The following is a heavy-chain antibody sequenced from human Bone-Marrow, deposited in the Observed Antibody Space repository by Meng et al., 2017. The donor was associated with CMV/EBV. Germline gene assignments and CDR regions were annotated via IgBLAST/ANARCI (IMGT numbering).Heavy chain of an antibody. Sequence: QVQLQQWGAGRLKHSETLSLTCAVYGGSFSGYYWSWIRQPPGRGLEWIGEIKHSGDTNYNPSLKSRVTISLDMSKNQFSLNLKSVTAADTAVYFCARDEEGILGHWGQGTLVTVSS. CDR3: ARDEEGILGH. CDR2: IKHSGDT. D-gene: IGHD3-16*01. CDR1: GGSFSGYY. J-gene: IGHJ4*02. V-gene: IGHV4-34*01.